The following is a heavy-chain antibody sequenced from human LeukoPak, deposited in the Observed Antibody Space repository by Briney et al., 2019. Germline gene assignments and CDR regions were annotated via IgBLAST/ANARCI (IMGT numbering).Heavy chain of an antibody. J-gene: IGHJ3*01. CDR2: IYHSGST. V-gene: IGHV4-4*02. CDR3: ARHAILHTGAFDV. Sequence: SETLSLTCAVSSGSISRSDWWSLVRQSPGKGLEWIGEIYHSGSTKYNPSLKRRVTISVDKSKNQFSLNLTSSTAADTALYYGARHAILHTGAFDVWGQGTMVTVSS. CDR1: SGSISRSDW. D-gene: IGHD2/OR15-2a*01.